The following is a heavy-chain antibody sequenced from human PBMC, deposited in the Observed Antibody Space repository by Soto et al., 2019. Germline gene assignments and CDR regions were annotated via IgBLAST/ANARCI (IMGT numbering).Heavy chain of an antibody. D-gene: IGHD1-7*01. J-gene: IGHJ6*03. Sequence: SETLSLTCTVSGGSISSYYWSWIRQPPGKGLEWIGYIYYSGSTNYNPSLKSRVTISVDTSKNQFSLKLSSVTAADTAVYYCAIMKRGNYEYYYYYMDVWGKGTTVTVSS. CDR3: AIMKRGNYEYYYYYMDV. CDR2: IYYSGST. V-gene: IGHV4-59*01. CDR1: GGSISSYY.